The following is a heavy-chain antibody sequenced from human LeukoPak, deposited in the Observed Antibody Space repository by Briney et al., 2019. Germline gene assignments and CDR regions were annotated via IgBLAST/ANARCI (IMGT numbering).Heavy chain of an antibody. Sequence: SETLSLTCTVAGDFISRGSYYWSWIRQPAGKGLEWIGRIYSSESTNYNPSLKSRVTASVDTSQNQFSLRLSSVTAADTAVYYCARDHLLAVADPYYYYYMDVWGKGTTVTVSS. CDR3: ARDHLLAVADPYYYYYMDV. CDR2: IYSSEST. D-gene: IGHD6-19*01. J-gene: IGHJ6*03. CDR1: GDFISRGSYY. V-gene: IGHV4-61*02.